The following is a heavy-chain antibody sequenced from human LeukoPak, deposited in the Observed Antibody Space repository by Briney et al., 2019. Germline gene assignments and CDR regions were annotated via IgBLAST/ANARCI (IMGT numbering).Heavy chain of an antibody. CDR3: AKVGRGPPVHYYFDY. Sequence: ASVKVSCTAPGYIFTSYSMHWVRQAPGQGLEWMGLINPRGGSTSYAQKFQGRVTMTRDTSTSTVYMELSSLSSEDTAVYYCAKVGRGPPVHYYFDYWGQGTLVTVSS. J-gene: IGHJ4*02. CDR2: INPRGGST. CDR1: GYIFTSYS. D-gene: IGHD3/OR15-3a*01. V-gene: IGHV1-46*01.